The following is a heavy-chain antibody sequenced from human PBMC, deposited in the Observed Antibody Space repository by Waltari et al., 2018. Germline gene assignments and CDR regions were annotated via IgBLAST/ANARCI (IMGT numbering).Heavy chain of an antibody. CDR2: LNPNRGGP. CDR3: AREKLHSSSWPSQEFDY. D-gene: IGHD6-13*01. CDR1: GYTFTGYY. J-gene: IGHJ4*02. V-gene: IGHV1-2*02. Sequence: VQLVQSGAEVKKPGASVKVSCKASGYTFTGYYMHWVRQAPGQGLEWMGGLNPNRGGPNDAPKFQGRVTLTRDTSISTAYMELSRLRSDDTAVYYCAREKLHSSSWPSQEFDYWGQGTLVTVSS.